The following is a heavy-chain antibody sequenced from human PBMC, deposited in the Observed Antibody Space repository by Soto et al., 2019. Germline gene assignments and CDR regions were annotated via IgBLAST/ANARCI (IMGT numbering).Heavy chain of an antibody. J-gene: IGHJ4*02. CDR2: INWNGGST. Sequence: PGGSLRLSCAASGFTFDDYGMSWVRQAPGKGLEWVSGINWNGGSTGYADSVKGRFTISRDNAKNSLYLQMNSLRAEDTALYYCARAGGYYYPQLFDYWGQGTLVTVSS. V-gene: IGHV3-20*04. CDR1: GFTFDDYG. CDR3: ARAGGYYYPQLFDY. D-gene: IGHD3-22*01.